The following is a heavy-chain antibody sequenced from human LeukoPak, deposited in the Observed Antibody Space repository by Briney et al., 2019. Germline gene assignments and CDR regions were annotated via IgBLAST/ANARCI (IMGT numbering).Heavy chain of an antibody. J-gene: IGHJ2*01. D-gene: IGHD3/OR15-3a*01. Sequence: SETLSLTCSLSGGSVTGDYWTWIRQPPRERLEWIVEIHYRGAPSYKPSLRGRAAISIDTSEDQFSLRLTSVTAADTAVYYCARGILVNYYFDLWGRGTLVTVSS. CDR2: IHYRGAP. CDR3: ARGILVNYYFDL. CDR1: GGSVTGDY. V-gene: IGHV4-34*01.